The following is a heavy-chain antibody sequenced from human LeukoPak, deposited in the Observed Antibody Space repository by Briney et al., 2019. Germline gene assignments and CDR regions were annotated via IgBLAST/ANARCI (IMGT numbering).Heavy chain of an antibody. CDR3: ANWHSATILN. Sequence: GESLRLSCAVSRFTFSIYWMSWVRQAPGKGLEWVATIKDDGSEKYYVDSVKGRFTSSRDNAKNSLYLQMNSLRAEDTAVYYCANWHSATILNWGQGALVTVSS. V-gene: IGHV3-7*01. J-gene: IGHJ4*02. D-gene: IGHD1-1*01. CDR1: RFTFSIYW. CDR2: IKDDGSEK.